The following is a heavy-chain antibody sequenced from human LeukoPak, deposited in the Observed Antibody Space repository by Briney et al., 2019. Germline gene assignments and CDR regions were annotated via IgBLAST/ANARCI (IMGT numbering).Heavy chain of an antibody. V-gene: IGHV1-8*01. CDR1: GYTFTSYD. J-gene: IGHJ3*02. Sequence: GASVKVSCKASGYTFTSYDINWVRQATGQGLEWMGWMNPNSGNTGFAQKFQGRVTMTRTTSISTAYMELSSLRSEDTAVYCCARNDYGGHDAFDIWGQGTMVIASS. D-gene: IGHD4-17*01. CDR2: MNPNSGNT. CDR3: ARNDYGGHDAFDI.